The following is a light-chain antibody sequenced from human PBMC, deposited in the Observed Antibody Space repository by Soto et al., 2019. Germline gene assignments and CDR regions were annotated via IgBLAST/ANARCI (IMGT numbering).Light chain of an antibody. V-gene: IGKV3-20*01. CDR1: ESVTNDY. CDR2: GTS. J-gene: IGKJ2*01. CDR3: QQFAFTPYT. Sequence: EIVLTQSPGTLSLSPGARATVTCTTSESVTNDYIAWFQQKPGQPPRLLLYGTSNRANGIPDRFSGSGSVTVFTLTIARLEPEDFAVYYCQQFAFTPYTFGQGTTLEI.